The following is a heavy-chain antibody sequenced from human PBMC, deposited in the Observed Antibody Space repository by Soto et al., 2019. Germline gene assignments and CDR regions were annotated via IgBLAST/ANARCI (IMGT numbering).Heavy chain of an antibody. CDR2: INAGNGNT. V-gene: IGHV1-3*01. Sequence: ASVKVSCKASGYSFTSYVIYWVRQAPGQRLEWMGWINAGNGNTKSSQKFQARVTITSDTSASTAYMELSSLRSEDTAVYFCARGVENIVVVLDVFGYYGMDVWGQGTTVTSP. CDR1: GYSFTSYV. J-gene: IGHJ6*02. CDR3: ARGVENIVVVLDVFGYYGMDV. D-gene: IGHD2-2*01.